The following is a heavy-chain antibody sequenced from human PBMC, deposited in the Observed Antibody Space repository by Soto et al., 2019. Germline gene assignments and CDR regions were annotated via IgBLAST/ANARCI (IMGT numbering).Heavy chain of an antibody. J-gene: IGHJ4*02. D-gene: IGHD6-19*01. Sequence: EVQLLESGGGSVQPGGSLRLSCATSGFTCSSYAMSWVRQAPGKGLEWVSAISGSGGSTNYADSAEGRFTISRDNSKNTRYLQMSSLRAEDTAVYYCAKAGGIAVPGSHLDYWGQGTLVTVSS. CDR3: AKAGGIAVPGSHLDY. V-gene: IGHV3-23*01. CDR1: GFTCSSYA. CDR2: ISGSGGST.